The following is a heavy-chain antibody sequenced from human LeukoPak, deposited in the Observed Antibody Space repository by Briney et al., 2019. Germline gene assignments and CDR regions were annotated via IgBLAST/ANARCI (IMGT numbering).Heavy chain of an antibody. D-gene: IGHD3-16*01. Sequence: GASVKVSCKASGYTFTGYYMHWVLQAPGQGLEWMGRINPNSGGTNYAQKFQGRVTMTRDTSISTAYMELSRLRSDDTAVYYCAGGLVWSADYYYYMDVWGKGTTVTVSS. V-gene: IGHV1-2*06. CDR1: GYTFTGYY. CDR2: INPNSGGT. CDR3: AGGLVWSADYYYYMDV. J-gene: IGHJ6*03.